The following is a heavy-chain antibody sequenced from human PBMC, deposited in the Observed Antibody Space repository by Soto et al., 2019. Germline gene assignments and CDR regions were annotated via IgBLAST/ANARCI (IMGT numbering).Heavy chain of an antibody. Sequence: QLQLQESGLGLVKPSETLSLTCTVSGGSIGSSDFDWGWIRQPPGKGLEWIGTFRFSGTTYYNPSLPSRVTISVVTSKNQYSMKMNSVTAADAVMYFCAIHFPLESGARTMGGFVIWGQGAMVTVSS. J-gene: IGHJ3*02. CDR1: GGSIGSSDFD. V-gene: IGHV4-39*01. CDR2: FRFSGTT. D-gene: IGHD3-3*01. CDR3: AIHFPLESGARTMGGFVI.